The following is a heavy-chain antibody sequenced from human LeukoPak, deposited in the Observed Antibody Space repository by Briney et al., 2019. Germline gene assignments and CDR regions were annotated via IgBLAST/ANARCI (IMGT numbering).Heavy chain of an antibody. CDR1: GGSISSYY. CDR3: ARSEYSYYGMDV. J-gene: IGHJ6*02. V-gene: IGHV4-59*01. Sequence: SETLSLTCTVSGGSISSYYWSWIRQPPGKGLEWIGYIYYSGSTNYNPSLKSRVTISVDTSKNQFSLKLSSVTAADTAVYCCARSEYSYYGMDVWGQGTTVTVSS. CDR2: IYYSGST.